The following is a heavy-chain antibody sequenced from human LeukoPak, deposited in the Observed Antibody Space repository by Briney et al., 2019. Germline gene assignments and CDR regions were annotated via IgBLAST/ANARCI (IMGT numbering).Heavy chain of an antibody. D-gene: IGHD6-13*01. Sequence: GGSLRLSCAASGFPFSLYWMTWIRQAPGKGREWVGNIKEDGSETYYVDSVKGRFTISRDNAKNSLFLHMNSLSAEDTAVYFCARRYSNSWYYFDYWGQGALVTVSS. CDR3: ARRYSNSWYYFDY. CDR2: IKEDGSET. CDR1: GFPFSLYW. V-gene: IGHV3-7*01. J-gene: IGHJ4*02.